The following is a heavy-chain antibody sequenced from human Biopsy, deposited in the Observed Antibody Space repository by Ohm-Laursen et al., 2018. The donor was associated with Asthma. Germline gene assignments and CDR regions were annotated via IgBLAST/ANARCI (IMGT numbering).Heavy chain of an antibody. CDR1: GFNFNSAG. CDR3: ARAVDYSHYYGIDV. V-gene: IGHV1-18*01. D-gene: IGHD3-10*01. J-gene: IGHJ6*02. CDR2: ISVYNGNT. Sequence: GSVKVSCQTSGFNFNSAGITWVRQAPGQRLEWMGWISVYNGNTKVAQKLQDRVTMITDTSTSTAYMELRSLRSDDTAVYFCARAVDYSHYYGIDVWGQGTTVTVS.